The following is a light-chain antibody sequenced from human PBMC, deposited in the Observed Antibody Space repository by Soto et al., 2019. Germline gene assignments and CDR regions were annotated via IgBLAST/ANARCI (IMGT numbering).Light chain of an antibody. Sequence: EIVMTQSPATLSVSPGERATLSCRASQSVSSNLAWYQQKPGQAPRLLLYGASTRATGIPARFSGSGSGTEFTITISSLQSEDVEGYYWQQYNNGPPLAWTFGQGTKVEVK. V-gene: IGKV3-15*01. CDR1: QSVSSN. CDR3: QQYNNGPPLAWT. CDR2: GAS. J-gene: IGKJ1*01.